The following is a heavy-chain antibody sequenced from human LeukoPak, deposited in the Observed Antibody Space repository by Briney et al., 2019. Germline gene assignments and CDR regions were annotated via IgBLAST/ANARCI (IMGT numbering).Heavy chain of an antibody. CDR2: ISGSGGST. CDR1: GFTFSSYA. V-gene: IGHV3-23*01. CDR3: AKDTRWEPPNFDY. D-gene: IGHD1-26*01. J-gene: IGHJ4*02. Sequence: LSGRSLRLSCAASGFTFSSYAMSWVSQAPGKGLEWVSAISGSGGSTYYADSVKGRFTISRDNSKNTLYLQMNSLRAEDTAVYYCAKDTRWEPPNFDYWGQGTLVTVSS.